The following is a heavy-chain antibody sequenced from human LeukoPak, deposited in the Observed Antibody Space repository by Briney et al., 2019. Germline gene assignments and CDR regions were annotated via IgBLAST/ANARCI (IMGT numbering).Heavy chain of an antibody. CDR1: GSTFSDYY. CDR2: ISSSGSTI. Sequence: GGSLRLSCAASGSTFSDYYMSWIRQAPGKGLEWVSYISSSGSTIYYADSVKGRFTISRDNAKNSLYLQMNSLRAEDTAVYYCAAHYCSSTSCYAFDIWGQGTMVTVSS. V-gene: IGHV3-11*01. CDR3: AAHYCSSTSCYAFDI. D-gene: IGHD2-2*01. J-gene: IGHJ3*02.